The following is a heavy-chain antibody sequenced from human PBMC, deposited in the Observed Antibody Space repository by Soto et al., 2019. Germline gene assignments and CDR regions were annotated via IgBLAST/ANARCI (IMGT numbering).Heavy chain of an antibody. CDR1: GFSLSTSGVG. CDR2: IYWDDDK. J-gene: IGHJ4*02. D-gene: IGHD6-25*01. CDR3: ADSPVSRSFDY. Sequence: QITLKESGPTLVKPTQTLTLTCTFSGFSLSTSGVGVGWIRQPPGKALEWLALIYWDDDKRYSPSLKSRLTISEDTSKNQVVLTMTNMDPVDTATYCCADSPVSRSFDYWGQGTLVTVSS. V-gene: IGHV2-5*02.